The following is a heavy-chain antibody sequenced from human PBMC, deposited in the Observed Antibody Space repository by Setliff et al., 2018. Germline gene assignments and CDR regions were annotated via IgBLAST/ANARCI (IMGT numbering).Heavy chain of an antibody. J-gene: IGHJ4*02. CDR1: GFIFSFHS. V-gene: IGHV3-15*01. CDR2: IKSKTDGGTT. CDR3: TTAPLAAASTC. D-gene: IGHD6-13*01. Sequence: PGGSLRLSCAASGFIFSFHSMNWVRQAPGKGLEWVGRIKSKTDGGTTDYAAPVKGRFTISRDDSKNTLYLQMNSLKTEDTAVYYCTTAPLAAASTCWGQGTLVTVSS.